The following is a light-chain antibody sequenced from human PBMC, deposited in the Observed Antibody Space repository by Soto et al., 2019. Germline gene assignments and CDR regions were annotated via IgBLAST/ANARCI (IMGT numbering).Light chain of an antibody. V-gene: IGKV3-11*01. CDR3: QLRSNWVYT. J-gene: IGKJ4*01. Sequence: EIVLTQSPATLSLSPGERATLSCRASQSVSTYLAWYQQKPGQAPRLLMYDASNRATGIPARFSGSGSGTAFTINISSLEPEDLAFYYYQLRSNWVYTFGEGTKVEIK. CDR1: QSVSTY. CDR2: DAS.